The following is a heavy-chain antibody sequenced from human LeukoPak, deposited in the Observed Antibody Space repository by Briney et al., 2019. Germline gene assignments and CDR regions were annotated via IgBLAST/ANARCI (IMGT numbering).Heavy chain of an antibody. D-gene: IGHD3-22*01. V-gene: IGHV3-23*01. Sequence: GGSLRLSCAVSGITFGDYAMSWVRQAPGKGLEWVSTISGSGESTYYADPVKGRFTISRDNSKNTLFLQMNSLRAEDTAVYYCAKEYGYDGSGSFDYWGQGTLVTVSS. J-gene: IGHJ4*02. CDR1: GITFGDYA. CDR2: ISGSGEST. CDR3: AKEYGYDGSGSFDY.